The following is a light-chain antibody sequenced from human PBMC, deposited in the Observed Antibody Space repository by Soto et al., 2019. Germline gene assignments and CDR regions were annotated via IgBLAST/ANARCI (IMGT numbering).Light chain of an antibody. V-gene: IGKV3-20*01. CDR3: QRYGSSPLIT. CDR2: GTS. Sequence: EIVLTQSPGTLSLSPGERATLSCRSSQSVSNNYLAWYQQKPGQAPRLLIYGTSSRATGIPDRFSGSGSGTDFTLTISRLEPEDFAVYFCQRYGSSPLITFGQGTRWRL. J-gene: IGKJ5*01. CDR1: QSVSNNY.